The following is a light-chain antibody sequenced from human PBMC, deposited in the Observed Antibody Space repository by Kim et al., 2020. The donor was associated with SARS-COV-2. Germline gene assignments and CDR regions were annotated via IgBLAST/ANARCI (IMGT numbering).Light chain of an antibody. J-gene: IGLJ3*02. V-gene: IGLV10-54*01. CDR2: RNN. Sequence: QAGLTQPPSVSKDLRQTATLTCTGNSNNVGNEGAAWLQQHQGRPPKLLSYRNNNRPSGISERLSASRSGNTASLTITVLQPEDEADYYCSAWDSSLSVWVFGGGTQLTVL. CDR1: SNNVGNEG. CDR3: SAWDSSLSVWV.